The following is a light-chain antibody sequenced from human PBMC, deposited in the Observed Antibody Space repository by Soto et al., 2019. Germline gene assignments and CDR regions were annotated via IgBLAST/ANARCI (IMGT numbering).Light chain of an antibody. Sequence: EIVLTQSPGTLSLSPGWRATLSCRASQSVTTQLAWYQQKPGQAPRLIIHGASSRATGVPDRITGSGSGTDFTLSISRLEPEDFAVYYCQQYGGSTRTFGQGTKVDNK. CDR2: GAS. CDR1: QSVTTQ. V-gene: IGKV3-20*01. CDR3: QQYGGSTRT. J-gene: IGKJ1*01.